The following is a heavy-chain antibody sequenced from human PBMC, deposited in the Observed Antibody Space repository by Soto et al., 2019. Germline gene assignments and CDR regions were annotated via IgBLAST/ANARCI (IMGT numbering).Heavy chain of an antibody. J-gene: IGHJ4*02. Sequence: SETLSLTCTVSGGSISSGDYYWSWIRQPPGKGLEWIGYIYYSGSTYYNPSLKSRVTISVDTSKNQFSLKLSSVTAADTAVYYCARAGAARPFLDYWGQGTLVTVSS. D-gene: IGHD6-6*01. CDR2: IYYSGST. V-gene: IGHV4-30-4*01. CDR1: GGSISSGDYY. CDR3: ARAGAARPFLDY.